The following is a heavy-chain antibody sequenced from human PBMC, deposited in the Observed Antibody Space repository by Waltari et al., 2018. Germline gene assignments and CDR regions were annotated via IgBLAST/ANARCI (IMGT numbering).Heavy chain of an antibody. CDR1: GYSISSGYY. CDR2: IYHSGST. V-gene: IGHV4-38-2*01. J-gene: IGHJ4*02. Sequence: QVQLQESGPGLVKPSETLSLTCAVSGYSISSGYYWGWIRQPPGKGLEWIGSIYHSGSTYYNPSLKSRVTISVDTSKNQFSLKLSSVTAADTAVYYCARIKYYYDSSGYLYYFDYWGQGTLVTVSS. CDR3: ARIKYYYDSSGYLYYFDY. D-gene: IGHD3-22*01.